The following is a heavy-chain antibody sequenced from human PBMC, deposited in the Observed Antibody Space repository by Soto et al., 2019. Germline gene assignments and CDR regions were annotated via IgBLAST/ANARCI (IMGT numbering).Heavy chain of an antibody. J-gene: IGHJ4*02. CDR2: LKGDGSER. CDR1: GFSFSSYW. Sequence: SGGSLRLSCAASGFSFSSYWMSWFLLSPGKGLEWVATLKGDGSERYYVDSVKGRFTISRDNAKDSLYLQMNILRAEDTAVYYCTRNPNRDHGGNSGFSEYWGQGTPVTVSS. V-gene: IGHV3-7*01. CDR3: TRNPNRDHGGNSGFSEY. D-gene: IGHD2-21*01.